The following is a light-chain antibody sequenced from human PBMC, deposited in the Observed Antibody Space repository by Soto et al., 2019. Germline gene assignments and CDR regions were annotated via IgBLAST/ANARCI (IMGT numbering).Light chain of an antibody. CDR2: EGS. J-gene: IGLJ3*02. Sequence: QSALTQPASVSGSPGQTITISCAGTSSDVGRYNLVSWFQQHPGKAPKLMIYEGSKRPSGVSNRFSGSKSGNTASLTISGLQAEDEADYYWCSYAAITTWVFGGGTKLTVL. CDR1: SSDVGRYNL. V-gene: IGLV2-23*01. CDR3: CSYAAITTWV.